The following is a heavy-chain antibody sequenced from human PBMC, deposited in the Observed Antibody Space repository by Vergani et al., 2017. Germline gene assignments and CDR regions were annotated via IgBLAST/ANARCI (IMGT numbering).Heavy chain of an antibody. CDR3: ARAGGSSWYPLWYFDL. V-gene: IGHV4-39*07. J-gene: IGHJ2*01. Sequence: QLQLQESGPGLVKPSETLSLTCTVSGGSISSSSYYWGWIRQPPGKGLEWIGSIYYSGSTYYTPSLKSRVTISVEPSKNQFSLKLSSVTAADTAVYYCARAGGSSWYPLWYFDLWGRGTLVTVSS. CDR1: GGSISSSSYY. D-gene: IGHD6-13*01. CDR2: IYYSGST.